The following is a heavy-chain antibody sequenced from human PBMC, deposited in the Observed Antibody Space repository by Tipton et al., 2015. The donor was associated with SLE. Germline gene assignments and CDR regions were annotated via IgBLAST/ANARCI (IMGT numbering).Heavy chain of an antibody. CDR3: ATYQGDYGDHGWFDP. V-gene: IGHV4-59*11. Sequence: TLSLTCTVSGGPISSHSWSWLRQPPGKGLEWMGYIYFSGSTYYNPSPKNGVTISVDTSKNQFSLKLSSVTAADTAVYYCATYQGDYGDHGWFDPWGQGTLVTVSS. J-gene: IGHJ5*02. CDR1: GGPISSHS. D-gene: IGHD4-17*01. CDR2: IYFSGST.